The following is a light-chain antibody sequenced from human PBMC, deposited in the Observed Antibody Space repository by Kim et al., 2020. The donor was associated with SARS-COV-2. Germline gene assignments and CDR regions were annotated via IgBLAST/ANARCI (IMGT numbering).Light chain of an antibody. V-gene: IGLV1-47*01. CDR3: AAWDDSLSGWV. Sequence: PTVTISFPGIISNIGLNSVYWYQQLPGTAPRLLILRNNQRPSGVPDRFSGSKSGTSASLAIIGLRSEDEADYYCAAWDDSLSGWVFGGGTQLTVL. CDR1: ISNIGLNS. J-gene: IGLJ3*02. CDR2: RNN.